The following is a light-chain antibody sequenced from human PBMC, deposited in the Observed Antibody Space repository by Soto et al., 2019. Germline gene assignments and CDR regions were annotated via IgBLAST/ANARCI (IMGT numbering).Light chain of an antibody. CDR1: QGIXTY. CDR3: QQCRNLPPT. CDR2: DSS. Sequence: TQSASQLSLSLSERSTLACRGSQGIXTYLVWCQRKPGQAPRIAXYDSSNRATGSPDRFSGGGSGTDFTLTIGSLEPEDFAVYYCQQCRNLPPTFGQGTQVEI. V-gene: IGKV3-11*01. J-gene: IGKJ5*01.